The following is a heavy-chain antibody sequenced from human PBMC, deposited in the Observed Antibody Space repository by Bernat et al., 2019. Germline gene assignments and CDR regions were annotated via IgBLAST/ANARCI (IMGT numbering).Heavy chain of an antibody. CDR2: ISDSGAGT. J-gene: IGHJ4*02. V-gene: IGHV3-23*04. D-gene: IGHD6-6*01. CDR1: GFTFSRYG. CDR3: AKSRAGPGRGTDY. Sequence: EVQLVESGGDLVQPGGSLRLSCAASGFTFSRYGMNWVRQAPGKGLEWVSAISDSGAGTYYADSVKGRFTISRDNFKNTLYLQMNSLRAEDTALYYCAKSRAGPGRGTDYWGQGTLVTVSS.